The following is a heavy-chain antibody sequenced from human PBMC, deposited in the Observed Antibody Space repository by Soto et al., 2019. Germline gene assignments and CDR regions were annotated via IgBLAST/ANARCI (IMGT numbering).Heavy chain of an antibody. CDR3: ATTLGGQWLVPFDY. CDR2: ISTSSSTI. V-gene: IGHV3-48*02. CDR1: GFSFSSYN. J-gene: IGHJ4*02. Sequence: GGSLRLSCAASGFSFSSYNMNWVRQAPGKGLEWVSYISTSSSTIYYADSVKGRFTISRDNAKNSLHLQMNSLRDEDTAVYYCATTLGGQWLVPFDYWGQGTLVTVSS. D-gene: IGHD6-19*01.